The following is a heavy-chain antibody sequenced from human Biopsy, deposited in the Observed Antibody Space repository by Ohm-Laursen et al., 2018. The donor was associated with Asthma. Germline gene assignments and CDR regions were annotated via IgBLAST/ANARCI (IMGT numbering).Heavy chain of an antibody. V-gene: IGHV1-2*06. Sequence: GASVKVSCNASGCPFTDYYVHWVRQAPGQGLEWMGRIDPNSGGTNYAQKFLGRVTMTRDTSVNTAFMVLSRLRSDDTAVYYCARIKIRIGAGTDRYFDLWGRGTLVTVSS. CDR1: GCPFTDYY. J-gene: IGHJ2*01. CDR3: ARIKIRIGAGTDRYFDL. CDR2: IDPNSGGT. D-gene: IGHD3-16*01.